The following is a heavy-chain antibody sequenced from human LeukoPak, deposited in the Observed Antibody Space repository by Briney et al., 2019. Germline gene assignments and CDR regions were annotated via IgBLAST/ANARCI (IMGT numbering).Heavy chain of an antibody. CDR2: ISSSSGFT. CDR3: ARGSPPGD. CDR1: GFTFSDYY. J-gene: IGHJ4*02. V-gene: IGHV3-11*05. Sequence: KPGGSLRLSCAASGFTFSDYYMTWIRRAPGKGLEWVSYISSSSGFTKYAGSVRGRFTISRDNAKNSLYLQMNTLRVDDTAVYYCARGSPPGDWGQGTLVTVSS. D-gene: IGHD3-16*01.